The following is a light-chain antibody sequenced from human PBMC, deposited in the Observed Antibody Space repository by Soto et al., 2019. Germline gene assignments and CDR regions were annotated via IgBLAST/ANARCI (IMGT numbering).Light chain of an antibody. CDR3: QSYDSSLSVWV. CDR1: SSNIGAGYD. J-gene: IGLJ3*02. Sequence: QPVLTQPPSVSGAPGQRVTISCTGSSSNIGAGYDVHWYQQLPGTAPKLLIYGNSNRPSGVPDRFSGSKSGTSASLAITGLQAEDEVDYYCQSYDSSLSVWVFGGGTQLTVL. CDR2: GNS. V-gene: IGLV1-40*01.